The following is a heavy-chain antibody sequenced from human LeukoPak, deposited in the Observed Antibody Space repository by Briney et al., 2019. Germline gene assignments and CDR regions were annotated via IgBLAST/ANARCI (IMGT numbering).Heavy chain of an antibody. J-gene: IGHJ4*02. Sequence: PGGSLRLSCVASGFTFSNYWVSWVRQAPGKGLEWVSAISGSGGSTYYADSVKGRFTISRDNSKNTLYLQMNSLRAEDTAVYYCAKDPSLGYCSGGSCEGFDYWGQGTLVTVSS. CDR2: ISGSGGST. D-gene: IGHD2-15*01. CDR1: GFTFSNYW. V-gene: IGHV3-23*01. CDR3: AKDPSLGYCSGGSCEGFDY.